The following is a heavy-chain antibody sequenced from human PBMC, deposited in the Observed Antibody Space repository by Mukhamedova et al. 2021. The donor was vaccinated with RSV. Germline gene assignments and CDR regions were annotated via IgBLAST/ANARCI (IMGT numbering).Heavy chain of an antibody. CDR2: IKQDGSEK. D-gene: IGHD2-2*01. Sequence: APGRGLEWVANIKQDGSEKYYVDSVKGRFTISRDNAINSLFLQMNSLSAEDTAVYYCARSRYCSSTSCYQDYWGQGTLVTVSS. CDR3: ARSRYCSSTSCYQDY. V-gene: IGHV3-7*01. J-gene: IGHJ4*02.